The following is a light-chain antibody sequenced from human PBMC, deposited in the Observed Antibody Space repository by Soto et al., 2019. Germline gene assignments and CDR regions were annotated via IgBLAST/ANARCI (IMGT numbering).Light chain of an antibody. CDR1: QNVNNF. Sequence: ETVLTQSPATMSLSPGERATLSCRASQNVNNFLAWYQQKPGQAPRLLIYEASKRATGIPARFSGSGSGTDFTLTISSLESEDIAVYYCQKRGDWPTRTFGGGTKVEI. CDR2: EAS. CDR3: QKRGDWPTRT. V-gene: IGKV3-11*01. J-gene: IGKJ4*02.